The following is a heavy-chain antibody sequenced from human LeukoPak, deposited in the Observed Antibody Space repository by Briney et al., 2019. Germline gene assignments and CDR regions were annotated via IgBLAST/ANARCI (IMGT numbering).Heavy chain of an antibody. D-gene: IGHD3-10*01. CDR1: GYTFTGYY. J-gene: IGHJ6*03. CDR3: ARDLYYYGSGSSYYYYYMDV. V-gene: IGHV1-69*06. CDR2: IIPIFGTA. Sequence: SVKVSCKASGYTFTGYYMHWVRQAPGQGLEWMGGIIPIFGTANYAQKFQGRVTITADKSTSTAYMELSSLRSEDTAVYYCARDLYYYGSGSSYYYYYMDVWGKGTTVTISS.